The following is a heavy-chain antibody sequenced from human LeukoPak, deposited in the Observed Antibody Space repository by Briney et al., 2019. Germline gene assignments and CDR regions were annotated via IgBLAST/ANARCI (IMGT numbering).Heavy chain of an antibody. J-gene: IGHJ4*02. CDR3: AKRRAVLGPSFDL. CDR2: SIDSDGST. CDR1: GFTFSSYV. D-gene: IGHD6-19*01. V-gene: IGHV3-23*01. Sequence: GGSLTLSCAASGFTFSSYVMTWVRQAPGKGLEWVASSIDSDGSTNYAEAVKGRFTISRDNSKNTLYLQMNSLTAEDTAVYYCAKRRAVLGPSFDLWGQGALVTAAS.